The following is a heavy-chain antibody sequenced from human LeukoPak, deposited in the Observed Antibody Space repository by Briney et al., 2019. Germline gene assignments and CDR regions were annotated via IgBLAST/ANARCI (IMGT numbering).Heavy chain of an antibody. Sequence: GGSLRLSCAASGFTFSSYAMSWVRQAPGKGLEWVSSISSSSRYIYYADSVKGRFTISRDNAKNSLYLQMNSLRAEDTAVYYCARVYYYGMDVWGQGTTVTVSS. CDR3: ARVYYYGMDV. CDR1: GFTFSSYA. J-gene: IGHJ6*02. V-gene: IGHV3-21*01. CDR2: ISSSSRYI.